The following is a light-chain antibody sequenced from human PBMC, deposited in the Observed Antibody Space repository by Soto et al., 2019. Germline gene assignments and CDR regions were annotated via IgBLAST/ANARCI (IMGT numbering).Light chain of an antibody. J-gene: IGLJ3*02. CDR1: SGHSSYI. CDR2: LEGSGSY. Sequence: QSVLTQSSSASASLGSSVKLTFTLSSGHSSYIIAWHQQQPGKPPRYLMKLEGSGSYNKGSGVPDRFSGSSSGADRYLTISDLQAEDEADYYCETWDSNTHRVFGGGTEVAVL. V-gene: IGLV4-60*03. CDR3: ETWDSNTHRV.